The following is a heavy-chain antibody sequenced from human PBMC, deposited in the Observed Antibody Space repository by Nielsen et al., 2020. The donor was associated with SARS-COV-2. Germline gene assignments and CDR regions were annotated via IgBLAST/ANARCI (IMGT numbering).Heavy chain of an antibody. CDR3: AKDQAAAAGYPIYGMDV. V-gene: IGHV1-18*04. CDR2: ISAYNGNT. J-gene: IGHJ6*02. CDR1: GYTFTSYG. D-gene: IGHD6-13*01. Sequence: ASVKVSCKASGYTFTSYGISWVRQAPGQGLEWMGWISAYNGNTNYAQKLQGRVTMTTDTSTSTAYMELRSLRSDDTAVYYCAKDQAAAAGYPIYGMDVWGQGTTVTVSS.